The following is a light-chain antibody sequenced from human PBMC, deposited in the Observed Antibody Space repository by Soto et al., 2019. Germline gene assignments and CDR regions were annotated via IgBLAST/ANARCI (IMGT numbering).Light chain of an antibody. CDR2: EVS. CDR3: SSYTSSSPYV. V-gene: IGLV2-14*01. J-gene: IGLJ1*01. Sequence: QSALAQPASVSGSPGQSITISCTGTTSDVGGYKYVSWYQQHPGKAPKLLIYEVSNRPSGVSNRFSGSKSGNTASLTISGLQAEDEADYYCSSYTSSSPYVFGTGTKVT. CDR1: TSDVGGYKY.